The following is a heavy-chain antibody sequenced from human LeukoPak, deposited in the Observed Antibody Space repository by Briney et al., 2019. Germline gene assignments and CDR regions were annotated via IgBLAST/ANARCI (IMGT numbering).Heavy chain of an antibody. J-gene: IGHJ4*02. CDR2: IRHDGSNK. Sequence: GGSLRLSCAASGFTFSSYAMSWVRQAPGKGLEWVTFIRHDGSNKYSADSVKGRFTISRDNAKNSLYLQMNSLRVEDTAVYYCARDSYHSSYWYDWGQGTLVTVSS. D-gene: IGHD6-13*01. CDR1: GFTFSSYA. V-gene: IGHV3-7*03. CDR3: ARDSYHSSYWYD.